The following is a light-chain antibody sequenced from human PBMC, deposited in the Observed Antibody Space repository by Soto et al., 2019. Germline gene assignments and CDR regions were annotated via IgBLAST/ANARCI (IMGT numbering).Light chain of an antibody. CDR2: GAS. CDR3: QQYVRSPLT. V-gene: IGKV3-20*01. CDR1: QSVRSSY. J-gene: IGKJ3*01. Sequence: EIVLTQSPGTLSLSPGERATLSCRASQSVRSSYLAWYQQKPGQAPRLLIYGASSRAPGIPDRFSGSGSGTDFTLTISRLEPEDFAVYYCQQYVRSPLTFGPGTKVDIK.